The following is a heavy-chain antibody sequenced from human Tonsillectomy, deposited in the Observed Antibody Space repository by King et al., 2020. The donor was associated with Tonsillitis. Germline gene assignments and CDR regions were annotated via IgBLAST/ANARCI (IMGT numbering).Heavy chain of an antibody. J-gene: IGHJ3*01. CDR3: ACSGDYGFDV. Sequence: VQLVESGGGVVQPGRSLRLSCTASGFTFSTYVMHWVRQAPGKGLEWVALIWYDGVVKYYADSVKGRFAISRDNSKATLYLQMNSLRAEDTAVYYCACSGDYGFDVWGQGTMVTVSS. CDR2: IWYDGVVK. D-gene: IGHD6-19*01. CDR1: GFTFSTYV. V-gene: IGHV3-33*08.